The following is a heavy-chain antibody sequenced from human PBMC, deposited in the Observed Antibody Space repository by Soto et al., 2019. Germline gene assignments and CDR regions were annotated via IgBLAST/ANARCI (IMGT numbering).Heavy chain of an antibody. V-gene: IGHV1-3*01. D-gene: IGHD3-10*01. CDR1: GYTFSSYA. CDR3: ASPSYGSGSYY. CDR2: INAGNGNT. Sequence: QVQLVQSGAEVKKPGASVKVSCKASGYTFSSYAQHWVRQAPGQRLEWMGWINAGNGNTKYSQKFQGRVTFTRDTSASTAYMELSSLRSEDTAVYYCASPSYGSGSYYWGQGTLVTVSS. J-gene: IGHJ4*02.